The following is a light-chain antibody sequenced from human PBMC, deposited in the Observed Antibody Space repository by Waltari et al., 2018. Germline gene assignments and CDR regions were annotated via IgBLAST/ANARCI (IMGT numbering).Light chain of an antibody. Sequence: QSVLPQPPAASGTPGQSVTISCSGSHPNLAVNPVNSSHHLPGSAPKLLIYTNDQRPSGVPDRFSGAKSCTSASLAISGRQSDDEGHYYCATWDDRLNGWVFGGGTKLTVL. CDR3: ATWDDRLNGWV. J-gene: IGLJ3*02. CDR1: HPNLAVNP. CDR2: TND. V-gene: IGLV1-44*01.